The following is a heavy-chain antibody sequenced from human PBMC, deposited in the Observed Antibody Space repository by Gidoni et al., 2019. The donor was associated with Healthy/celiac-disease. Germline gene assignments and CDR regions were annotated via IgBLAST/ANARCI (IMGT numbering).Heavy chain of an antibody. CDR2: ISAYNGNT. D-gene: IGHD1-26*01. Sequence: QVQLVQSGAEVQKPGDSVKVSCKASGYTFTSYGISWVRQAPGQGLEWMGWISAYNGNTNYAQKLQGRVTMTTDTSTSTAYMELRSRRSDDTAVYYCARVYSGSYSDYFDYWGQGTLVTVSS. CDR3: ARVYSGSYSDYFDY. J-gene: IGHJ4*02. V-gene: IGHV1-18*01. CDR1: GYTFTSYG.